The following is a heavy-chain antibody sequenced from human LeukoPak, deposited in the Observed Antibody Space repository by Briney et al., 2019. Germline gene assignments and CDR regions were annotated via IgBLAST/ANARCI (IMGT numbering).Heavy chain of an antibody. V-gene: IGHV3-73*01. D-gene: IGHD3-22*01. CDR2: IRSKANSYAT. J-gene: IGHJ4*02. CDR1: GFTFSGSA. CDR3: TSLYDSSGYYPTDY. Sequence: GGSLRLSCAASGFTFSGSAMHWVRQASGKGLEWVGRIRSKANSYATAYAASVKGRFTISRDDSKNTAYLQMNSLKTEDTAVYYCTSLYDSSGYYPTDYWGQGTLVTVSS.